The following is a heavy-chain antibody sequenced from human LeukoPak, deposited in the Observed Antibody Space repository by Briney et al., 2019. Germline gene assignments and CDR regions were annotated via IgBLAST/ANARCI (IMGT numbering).Heavy chain of an antibody. V-gene: IGHV3-33*01. CDR2: ILSIGGYK. Sequence: SGGSLRLSCGASGFTFTRHAMHWVRQAPGKRLGWVSQILSIGGYKYYADSVQGRSTVYRDNVQKPLYVQMNNLRVEDKAVYHCARDGQQQRPYACDIWGQGTMVTVSS. D-gene: IGHD6-13*01. J-gene: IGHJ3*02. CDR3: ARDGQQQRPYACDI. CDR1: GFTFTRHA.